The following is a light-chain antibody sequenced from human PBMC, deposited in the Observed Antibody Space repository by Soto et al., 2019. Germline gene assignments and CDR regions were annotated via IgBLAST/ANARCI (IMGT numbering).Light chain of an antibody. Sequence: EIVLTQSPATLSLSPGERATLSCRASQSVSAYLAGYQQKPGQAPSLLIYDASNRATGIPGRFSGSGSGTDFNITISSLEPEDFAVYYCQLRGNWPRTFGHGTKVEI. CDR2: DAS. CDR3: QLRGNWPRT. V-gene: IGKV3-11*01. J-gene: IGKJ1*01. CDR1: QSVSAY.